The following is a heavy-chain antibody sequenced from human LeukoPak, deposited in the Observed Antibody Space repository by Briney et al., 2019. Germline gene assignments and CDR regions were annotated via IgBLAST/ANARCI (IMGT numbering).Heavy chain of an antibody. Sequence: SQTLSLTCAISGDTVSSNIATWNWIRQSPSRGLEWLGRTYYRSKWYNDYAVSVKSRITINPDTSKNQFSLQLNSVTPEDTAVYYCARRRVLLWFGELLLSLPYFDYWGQGTLVTVSS. CDR2: TYYRSKWYN. CDR1: GDTVSSNIAT. V-gene: IGHV6-1*01. CDR3: ARRRVLLWFGELLLSLPYFDY. J-gene: IGHJ4*02. D-gene: IGHD3-10*01.